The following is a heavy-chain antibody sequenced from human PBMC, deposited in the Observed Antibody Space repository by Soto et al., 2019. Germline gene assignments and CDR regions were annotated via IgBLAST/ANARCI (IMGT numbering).Heavy chain of an antibody. J-gene: IGHJ6*02. CDR3: ARDRGGGLYYDSSGYYSNYYYYGMDV. CDR2: IYYSGST. CDR1: GGSISSGGYY. Sequence: PSETLSLTCTVSGGSISSGGYYWSWIRQHPGEGLEWIGYIYYSGSTYYNPSLKSRVTISVDTSKNQFSLKLSSVTAADTAVYYCARDRGGGLYYDSSGYYSNYYYYGMDVWGQGTTVTVSS. V-gene: IGHV4-31*03. D-gene: IGHD3-22*01.